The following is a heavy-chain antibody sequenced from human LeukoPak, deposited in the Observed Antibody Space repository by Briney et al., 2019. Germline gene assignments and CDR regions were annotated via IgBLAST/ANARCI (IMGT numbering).Heavy chain of an antibody. Sequence: GGSQRLSCAASGFTFSSYEMNWVRQAPEKGLEWVSYISSSGSTIYYADSVKGRFTISRDNAKNSLYLQMNSLRAEDTAVYYCARDRPYFDYWGQGTLVTVSS. CDR3: ARDRPYFDY. V-gene: IGHV3-48*03. J-gene: IGHJ4*02. CDR1: GFTFSSYE. CDR2: ISSSGSTI.